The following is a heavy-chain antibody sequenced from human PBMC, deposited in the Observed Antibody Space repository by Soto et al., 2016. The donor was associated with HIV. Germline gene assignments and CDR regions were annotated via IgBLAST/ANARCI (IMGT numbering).Heavy chain of an antibody. CDR3: TTDPTVVGATVAWGYYYYYGMDV. CDR1: GFTFSNAW. V-gene: IGHV3-15*01. D-gene: IGHD1-26*01. Sequence: EVQLVESGGGLVKPGGSLRLSCAASGFTFSNAWMSWVRQAPGKGLEWVGRIKSKTDGGTTDYAAPVKGRFTISRDDSKNTLYLQMNSLKAEDTAVYYCTTDPTVVGATVAWGYYYYYGMDVWGQGTTVTVSS. J-gene: IGHJ6*02. CDR2: IKSKTDGGTT.